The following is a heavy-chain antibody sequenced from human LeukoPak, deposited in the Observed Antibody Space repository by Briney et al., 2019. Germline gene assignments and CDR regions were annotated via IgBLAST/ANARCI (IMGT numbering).Heavy chain of an antibody. CDR3: ARLIPISPNWFDP. J-gene: IGHJ5*02. CDR2: THYTGST. CDR1: GDSISSGNYY. D-gene: IGHD3-3*01. Sequence: PSQTLSLTCTVSGDSISSGNYYWSWIRQPPGKGLEWLGYTHYTGSTYFNPSLKSRLAVSVDTSKNQFSLRLSSLTAADTAVYYCARLIPISPNWFDPWGQGTLVSVSS. V-gene: IGHV4-30-4*01.